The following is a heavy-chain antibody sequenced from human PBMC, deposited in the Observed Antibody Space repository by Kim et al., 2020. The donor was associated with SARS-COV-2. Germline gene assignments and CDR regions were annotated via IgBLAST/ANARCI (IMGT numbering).Heavy chain of an antibody. V-gene: IGHV4-39*01. Sequence: SETLSLTCTVSGGSISSSSYYWGWIRQPPGKGLEWIGSIYYSGSTYYNPSLKSRVTISIDTSKNQFSLKLSSVTAADTAVYYCARHVAVAGDDAFDIWGQGTMVTVSS. CDR3: ARHVAVAGDDAFDI. CDR1: GGSISSSSYY. CDR2: IYYSGST. J-gene: IGHJ3*02. D-gene: IGHD6-19*01.